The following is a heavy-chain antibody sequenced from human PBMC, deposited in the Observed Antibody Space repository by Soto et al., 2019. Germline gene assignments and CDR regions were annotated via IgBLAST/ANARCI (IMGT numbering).Heavy chain of an antibody. J-gene: IGHJ4*02. CDR3: ARHGDLRQWLVLEY. Sequence: SETLSLTCTVSGGSLSSSSYYWGWIRQPPGKGLEWIGSIYYSGSTYYNPSLKSRVTISVVTSKNQFSLKLSSVTAADTAVYYCARHGDLRQWLVLEYWGQGTLVTVSS. CDR1: GGSLSSSSYY. CDR2: IYYSGST. D-gene: IGHD6-19*01. V-gene: IGHV4-39*01.